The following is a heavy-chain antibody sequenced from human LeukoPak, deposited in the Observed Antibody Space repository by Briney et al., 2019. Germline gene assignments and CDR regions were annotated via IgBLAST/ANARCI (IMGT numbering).Heavy chain of an antibody. CDR2: ISGSGVST. CDR3: AKDERNWNYNLASQTYD. V-gene: IGHV3-23*01. D-gene: IGHD1-7*01. CDR1: GFTFSSYW. Sequence: GGSLRLSCAASGFTFSSYWMSWVRQAPGKGLEWVSAISGSGVSTYYADSVKGRFTVSRDNSKNTLYLQMSSLRAEDTAVYYCAKDERNWNYNLASQTYDWGQGTLVTVSS. J-gene: IGHJ4*02.